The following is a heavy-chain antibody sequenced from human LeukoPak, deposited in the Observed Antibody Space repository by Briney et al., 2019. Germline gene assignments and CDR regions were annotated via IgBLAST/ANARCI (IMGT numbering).Heavy chain of an antibody. CDR1: GFTFSSYA. CDR2: ISYDGSNK. V-gene: IGHV3-30*04. CDR3: ARDRGFLQWPTDYYFDY. D-gene: IGHD4-11*01. Sequence: PGRSLRLSCAASGFTFSSYAMHWVRQAPGKGLEGGAVISYDGSNKYYANSVKGRFTISRDNSKNTLYLQMNSLRAEDTAVYYCARDRGFLQWPTDYYFDYWGQGTLVTVSS. J-gene: IGHJ4*02.